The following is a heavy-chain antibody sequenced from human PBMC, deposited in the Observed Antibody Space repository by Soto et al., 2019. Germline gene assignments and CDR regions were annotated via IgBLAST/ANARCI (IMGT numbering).Heavy chain of an antibody. CDR3: ARGVGYYDSSGYYPPLDY. D-gene: IGHD3-22*01. Sequence: PSETLSLTCAVYGGSFSGYYWSWIRQPPGKGLEWIGEINHSGSTNYNPSLKSRVTISVDTSKNHFSLKLSSVTAADTAVYYCARGVGYYDSSGYYPPLDYWGQGTLVTVSS. V-gene: IGHV4-34*01. CDR1: GGSFSGYY. J-gene: IGHJ4*02. CDR2: INHSGST.